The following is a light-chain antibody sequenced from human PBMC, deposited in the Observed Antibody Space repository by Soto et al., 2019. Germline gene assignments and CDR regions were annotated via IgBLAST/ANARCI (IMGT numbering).Light chain of an antibody. V-gene: IGLV2-14*03. CDR1: SSDIGGFNY. Sequence: QSAPTQPASVSGSPGQSITISCNGTSSDIGGFNYVSWYQQHPGKAPTLIIYEVSNRPSGISHRFSGSKSGDTASLTISGLQAEDEADYYCSSFTNTTTLVLFGGGTQLTVL. CDR2: EVS. CDR3: SSFTNTTTLVL. J-gene: IGLJ2*01.